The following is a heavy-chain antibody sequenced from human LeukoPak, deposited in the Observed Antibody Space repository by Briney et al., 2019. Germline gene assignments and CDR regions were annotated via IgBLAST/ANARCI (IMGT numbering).Heavy chain of an antibody. CDR3: ANNNYYYST. Sequence: WEPLPHLRCLSLLHKRWYLLGLDRQAPGKGLEWVWGIFTSGSTNYNPAPKSRVTITVGNSKTQFSMKLTSADAADSAVYYCANNNYYYSTWGQGTLVTVSS. D-gene: IGHD3-22*01. CDR2: IFTSGST. V-gene: IGHV4-38-2*01. CDR1: LLHKRWYL. J-gene: IGHJ5*02.